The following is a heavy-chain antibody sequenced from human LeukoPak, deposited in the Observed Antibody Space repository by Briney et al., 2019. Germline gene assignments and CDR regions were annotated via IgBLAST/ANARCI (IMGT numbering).Heavy chain of an antibody. CDR2: ISQSGAT. Sequence: PSETLFLTCTVSGDSISSGDYSWTWIRQSPGKGLEWLGHISQSGATYYNPSLMSRGTISVDRSRNQFPLKVRSVTAADTAVYYCARANRDYSYFYYGMDVWGQGTTVTVSS. CDR1: GDSISSGDYS. J-gene: IGHJ6*02. CDR3: ARANRDYSYFYYGMDV. V-gene: IGHV4-30-2*06. D-gene: IGHD4-11*01.